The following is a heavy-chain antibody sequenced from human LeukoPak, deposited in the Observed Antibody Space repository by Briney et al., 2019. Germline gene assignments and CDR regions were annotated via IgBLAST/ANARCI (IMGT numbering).Heavy chain of an antibody. CDR3: ARENSASYREFDY. V-gene: IGHV4-4*07. J-gene: IGHJ4*02. CDR1: GGSIRRYY. Sequence: KASETLSLTCTVSGGSIRRYYWTWIRQAAGKGLEWIGRIYPSGSTNYNPSLKSRVTMSVDTSKNQFSLKLSSVTAADTAVYYCARENSASYREFDYWGQGTLVTVSS. D-gene: IGHD1-26*01. CDR2: IYPSGST.